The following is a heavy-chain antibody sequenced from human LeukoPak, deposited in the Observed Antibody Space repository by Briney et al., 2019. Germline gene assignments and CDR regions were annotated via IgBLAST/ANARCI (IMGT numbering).Heavy chain of an antibody. CDR2: SRNKANSYTT. CDR1: GFTFSDHY. J-gene: IGHJ4*02. Sequence: PGGSLRLSCAASGFTFSDHYMDWVRQAPGKGLEWVGRSRNKANSYTTDYAASVKGRFTISRDDSKNSLYLQMNSQKTEDTAVYYCARAYTSGWYSPGYWGQGTLVTVSS. V-gene: IGHV3-72*01. CDR3: ARAYTSGWYSPGY. D-gene: IGHD6-19*01.